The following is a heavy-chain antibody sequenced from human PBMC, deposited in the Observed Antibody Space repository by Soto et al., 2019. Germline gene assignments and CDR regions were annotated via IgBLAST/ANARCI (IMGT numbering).Heavy chain of an antibody. Sequence: GASVKVSCKASGGTFSSYAISWVRQAPGQGLEWMGGIIPIFGTANYAQKFQGRVTITADESTSIAYMELSSLRSEDTAVYYCARGTYYYDSSGYGTWFDYWGQGTLVTVSS. CDR2: IIPIFGTA. J-gene: IGHJ4*02. D-gene: IGHD3-22*01. V-gene: IGHV1-69*13. CDR3: ARGTYYYDSSGYGTWFDY. CDR1: GGTFSSYA.